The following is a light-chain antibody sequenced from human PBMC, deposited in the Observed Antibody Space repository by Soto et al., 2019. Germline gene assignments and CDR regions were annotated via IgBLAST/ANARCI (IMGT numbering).Light chain of an antibody. V-gene: IGLV2-14*01. Sequence: QSVLTQPASVSGSPGHSITISCTGTSSDVGAYNSISWYQQHPGKAPKLIIYEVINRPSGVSNRFSGSKSGNTASLTISGLQPEDEADYYCSSYTSIITVVFGGGTKVTVL. CDR3: SSYTSIITVV. CDR2: EVI. J-gene: IGLJ2*01. CDR1: SSDVGAYNS.